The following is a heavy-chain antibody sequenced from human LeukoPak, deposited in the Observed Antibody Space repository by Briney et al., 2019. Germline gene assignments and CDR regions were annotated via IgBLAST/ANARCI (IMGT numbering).Heavy chain of an antibody. CDR2: INPSGGST. Sequence: ASVKVSCKASGNTFTSYYMHWVRQAPGQGLEWMGIINPSGGSTSYAQKFQGRVTMTRDTSTSTVYMELSSQRSEDTAVYYCARDSRLIVSYYGMDVWGQGTTVTVSS. CDR3: ARDSRLIVSYYGMDV. V-gene: IGHV1-46*01. CDR1: GNTFTSYY. D-gene: IGHD3-22*01. J-gene: IGHJ6*02.